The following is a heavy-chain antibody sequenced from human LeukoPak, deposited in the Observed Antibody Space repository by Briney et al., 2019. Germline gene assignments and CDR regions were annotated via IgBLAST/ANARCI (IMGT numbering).Heavy chain of an antibody. V-gene: IGHV3-48*02. D-gene: IGHD6-19*01. Sequence: PGRSLRLSCAASGFTFSSYSMSWVRQAPGKGLEWVSYISSSGSSIHYADSVKGRFSISRDNAKNSLYLQMNSLRDEDTAVYYCARDESSGWRQLDYWGQGTLVTVSS. CDR1: GFTFSSYS. CDR2: ISSSGSSI. J-gene: IGHJ4*02. CDR3: ARDESSGWRQLDY.